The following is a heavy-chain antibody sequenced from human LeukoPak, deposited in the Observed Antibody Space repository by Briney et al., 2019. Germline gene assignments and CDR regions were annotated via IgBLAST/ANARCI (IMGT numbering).Heavy chain of an antibody. CDR1: GFTFTSSA. D-gene: IGHD3-3*01. J-gene: IGHJ4*02. CDR3: AAGPTDYDFWSGYYSPIFDY. CDR2: IVVGSGNT. V-gene: IGHV1-58*02. Sequence: SVKVSCKASGFTFTSSAMQWVRQARGQRLEWIGWIVVGSGNTNYAQKFQERVTITRDMSTSTAYMELSSLRSEDTAVYYCAAGPTDYDFWSGYYSPIFDYWGQGTLVTVSS.